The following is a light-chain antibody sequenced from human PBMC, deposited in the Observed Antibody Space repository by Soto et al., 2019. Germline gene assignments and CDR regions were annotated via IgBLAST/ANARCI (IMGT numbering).Light chain of an antibody. J-gene: IGKJ2*01. CDR2: GAS. V-gene: IGKV3-20*01. CDR1: QSVSSSY. CDR3: QPYDSPPYT. Sequence: EIVLTQSPATLSLSPWERATLACRASQSVSSSYLAWYQQKAGQAPSLLIYGASSRATGIQDRFSGGGAGTDFSLPSIRLEPQDFAVYYCQPYDSPPYTFGQGTKLEIK.